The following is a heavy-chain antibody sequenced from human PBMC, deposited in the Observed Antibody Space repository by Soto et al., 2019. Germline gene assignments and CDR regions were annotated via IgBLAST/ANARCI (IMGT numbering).Heavy chain of an antibody. Sequence: SETLSLTCTVSNGSISSGDYYWSWIRQPPGQGLEWIGYIYYSGSTYYNPSLKSRLTISVDMSKNQFSLKLSSVTAADTAVYYRARDQGTVGRHHYYGMDVWGQGTTVTVSS. CDR2: IYYSGST. J-gene: IGHJ6*02. CDR3: ARDQGTVGRHHYYGMDV. CDR1: NGSISSGDYY. D-gene: IGHD4-4*01. V-gene: IGHV4-30-4*01.